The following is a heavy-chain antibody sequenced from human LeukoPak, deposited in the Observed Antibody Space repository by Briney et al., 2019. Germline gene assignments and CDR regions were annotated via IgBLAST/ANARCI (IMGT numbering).Heavy chain of an antibody. CDR3: ARGFGVGVVKFPFDY. CDR1: GGSFSGYY. Sequence: SETLSLTCAVYGGSFSGYYWSWIRQPPGKGLEWIGEINHSGSTNYNPSLKSRVTISVDTSKNQFSLKLSSVTAADTAVYYCARGFGVGVVKFPFDYWGQGTLVTASS. J-gene: IGHJ4*02. D-gene: IGHD3-22*01. V-gene: IGHV4-34*01. CDR2: INHSGST.